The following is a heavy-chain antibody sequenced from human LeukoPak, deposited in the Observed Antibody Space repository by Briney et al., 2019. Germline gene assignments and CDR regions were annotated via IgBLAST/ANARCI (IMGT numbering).Heavy chain of an antibody. D-gene: IGHD3-10*01. CDR3: ARDPRRYYYGSGSYPADY. Sequence: ASVKVSCKVSGYTLTELSMHWVRQAPGKGLEWMGWISAYNGNTNYAQKLQGRVTMTTDTSTSTAYMELRSLRSDNTAVYYCARDPRRYYYGSGSYPADYWGQGTLVTVSS. V-gene: IGHV1-18*01. CDR2: ISAYNGNT. CDR1: GYTLTELS. J-gene: IGHJ4*02.